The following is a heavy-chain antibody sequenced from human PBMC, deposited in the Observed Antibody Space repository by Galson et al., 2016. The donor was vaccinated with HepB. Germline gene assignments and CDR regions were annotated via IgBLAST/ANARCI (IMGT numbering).Heavy chain of an antibody. Sequence: SLRLSCAASGFTFSNAWMSWVRQAPGKGLEWVGRINTKTDGGTTEYAAPVKGRPTNTRDDSKNTVDLQMNSLKTEDTAVYYCTRYTYGRFDYWGQGTLVTVSS. CDR3: TRYTYGRFDY. D-gene: IGHD5-18*01. CDR1: GFTFSNAW. V-gene: IGHV3-15*01. CDR2: INTKTDGGTT. J-gene: IGHJ4*02.